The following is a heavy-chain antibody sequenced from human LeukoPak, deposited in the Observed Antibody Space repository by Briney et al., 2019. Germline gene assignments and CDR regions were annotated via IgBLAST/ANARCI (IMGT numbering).Heavy chain of an antibody. V-gene: IGHV3-15*01. Sequence: GGSLRLSCAASGFTFSNAWMSWVRQAPGKGLECVGRIKRKTDGETTDYAAPVKGRFAISRDDSINTLYLQMNSLKTEDTAVYYCTADLVDSTGYSCDYWGQGTLVTVSS. CDR1: GFTFSNAW. J-gene: IGHJ4*02. CDR2: IKRKTDGETT. CDR3: TADLVDSTGYSCDY. D-gene: IGHD3-22*01.